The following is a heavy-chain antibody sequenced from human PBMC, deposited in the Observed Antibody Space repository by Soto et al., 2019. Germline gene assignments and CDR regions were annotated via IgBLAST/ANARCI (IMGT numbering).Heavy chain of an antibody. Sequence: ASVNVSCKSSGYTFTGYYMHWVRQAPGQGLEWMGWINPNSGGTNYAQKFQGWVTMTRDTSISTAYMELSRLRSDDTAVYYCARGIGGYSSGWYYDYWGQGTLVTVSS. J-gene: IGHJ4*02. CDR2: INPNSGGT. D-gene: IGHD6-19*01. V-gene: IGHV1-2*04. CDR1: GYTFTGYY. CDR3: ARGIGGYSSGWYYDY.